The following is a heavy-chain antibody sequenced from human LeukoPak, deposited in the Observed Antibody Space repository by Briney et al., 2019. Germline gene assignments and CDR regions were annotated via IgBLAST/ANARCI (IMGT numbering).Heavy chain of an antibody. Sequence: SETLSLTCTVSGYSISSGYYWGWIRQPPGKGLEWIGSIYHSGSTYYNPSLKSRVTISVDTSKNQFSLKLSSVTAADTAVYYCARDVEYCSGGSCYYLDYWGQGTLVTVSS. V-gene: IGHV4-38-2*02. J-gene: IGHJ4*02. D-gene: IGHD2-15*01. CDR3: ARDVEYCSGGSCYYLDY. CDR2: IYHSGST. CDR1: GYSISSGYY.